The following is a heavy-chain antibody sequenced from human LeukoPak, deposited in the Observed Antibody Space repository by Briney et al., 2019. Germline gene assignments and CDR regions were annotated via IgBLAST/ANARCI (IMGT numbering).Heavy chain of an antibody. V-gene: IGHV4-61*01. CDR2: VYYSGST. CDR1: GGSVSSGSYY. Sequence: PSETLSLTCTVSGGSVSSGSYYWSWIRQPPGKGLEWIGYVYYSGSTNYNPSLKSRVTISVDTSKNQFSLKLSSVTAADTAVYYCARDRTGTTIIDWFDPWGQGTLVTVSS. D-gene: IGHD1-7*01. CDR3: ARDRTGTTIIDWFDP. J-gene: IGHJ5*02.